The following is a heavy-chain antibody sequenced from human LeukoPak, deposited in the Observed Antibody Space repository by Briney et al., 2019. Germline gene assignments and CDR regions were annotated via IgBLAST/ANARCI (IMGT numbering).Heavy chain of an antibody. CDR1: GGSFSGSY. V-gene: IGHV4-34*01. Sequence: PSEILSLTCAVYGGSFSGSYWSWIRQPPGKGLEWIREINHSGSTNYNPSLKSRVTVSVDTSKNQFSLKLSSVTAADTAVYYCARGSRRYYGSGSYFPYWGQGTLVTVSS. D-gene: IGHD3-10*01. CDR3: ARGSRRYYGSGSYFPY. CDR2: INHSGST. J-gene: IGHJ4*02.